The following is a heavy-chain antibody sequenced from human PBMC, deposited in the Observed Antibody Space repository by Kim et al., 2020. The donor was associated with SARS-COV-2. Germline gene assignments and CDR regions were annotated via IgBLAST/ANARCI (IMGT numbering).Heavy chain of an antibody. CDR1: GFTFSDSA. Sequence: GGSLRLSCGASGFTFSDSAMHWVRRASGKGLEWVGRIRSKVNGYATAYSASVRGRFTISRDDSRNTAYLQMNSLKTEDTAGYYCTRVPGTTLAFWYAFDIWGQGTIVAGSS. CDR2: IRSKVNGYAT. J-gene: IGHJ3*02. D-gene: IGHD1-1*01. CDR3: TRVPGTTLAFWYAFDI. V-gene: IGHV3-73*01.